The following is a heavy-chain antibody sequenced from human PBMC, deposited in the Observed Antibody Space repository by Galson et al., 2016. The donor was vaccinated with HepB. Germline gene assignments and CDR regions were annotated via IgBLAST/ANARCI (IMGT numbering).Heavy chain of an antibody. D-gene: IGHD3-22*01. CDR1: GGSVSSGGYY. J-gene: IGHJ4*02. V-gene: IGHV4-31*03. CDR2: IYYTGST. Sequence: TLSLTCTVSGGSVSSGGYYWSWIRQHPGKGLEWIGNIYYTGSTYKNPSLKSRFIISVDTSKNQFSLKLSSVTAADTGVYYCAREGGPNGGYHLDYWGQGTRVTVSS. CDR3: AREGGPNGGYHLDY.